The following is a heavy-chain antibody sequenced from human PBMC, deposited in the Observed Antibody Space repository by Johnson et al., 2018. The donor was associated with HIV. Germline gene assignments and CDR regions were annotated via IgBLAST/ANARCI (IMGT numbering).Heavy chain of an antibody. CDR3: ARTRSGTYPYSAAFDV. Sequence: QVQLVESGGGVVQPGRSMRLSCAASGLNFSDYYMSWIRQAPGKGLEWVSYISSTRSDKYYPDSVEGRFTSTRENTKNSQYLQINILKVGDTAMYYCARTRSGTYPYSAAFDVWGQGTMVTVSS. V-gene: IGHV3-11*06. CDR2: ISSTRSDK. CDR1: GLNFSDYY. J-gene: IGHJ3*01. D-gene: IGHD1-26*01.